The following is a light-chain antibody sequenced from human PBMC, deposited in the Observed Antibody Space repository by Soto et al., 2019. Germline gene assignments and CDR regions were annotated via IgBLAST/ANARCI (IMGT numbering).Light chain of an antibody. V-gene: IGKV3-15*01. Sequence: IVMTQSPVTLSVSPGERATLSCRASQRVSSNVAWYQQKPGQAPRLLIYGASTRATGIPARFSGSGSETEFTLTISSLQSDDFATYHCQQYNKYPWTFGQGTKVDIK. CDR3: QQYNKYPWT. CDR2: GAS. J-gene: IGKJ1*01. CDR1: QRVSSN.